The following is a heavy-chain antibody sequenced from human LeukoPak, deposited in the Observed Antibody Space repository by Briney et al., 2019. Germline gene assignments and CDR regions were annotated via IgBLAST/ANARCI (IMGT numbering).Heavy chain of an antibody. Sequence: SETLSLTCAVYGGSFSDYYWSWIRQPPGKGLEWIGEINHSGSTNYNPSLKSRVTISVDTSKNQFSLKLSSVTAADTAVYYCARVTYYYDSSGYYRSYYGMDVWGQGTTVTVSS. D-gene: IGHD3-22*01. V-gene: IGHV4-34*01. CDR3: ARVTYYYDSSGYYRSYYGMDV. J-gene: IGHJ6*02. CDR1: GGSFSDYY. CDR2: INHSGST.